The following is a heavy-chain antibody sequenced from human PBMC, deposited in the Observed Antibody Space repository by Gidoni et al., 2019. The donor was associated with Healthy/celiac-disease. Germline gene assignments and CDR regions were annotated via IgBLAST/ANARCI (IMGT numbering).Heavy chain of an antibody. Sequence: QVQLVESGGGVVQPGRSLRLSCAASGFTFSSYGIHWVRQAPGKGLEWVAVISYDGSNKYYADSVKGRFTISRDNSKNTLYLQMNSLRAEDTAVYYCAKDTAGGIAARSGRNDRRWGYFDYWGQGTLVTVSS. J-gene: IGHJ4*02. CDR1: GFTFSSYG. D-gene: IGHD6-6*01. CDR3: AKDTAGGIAARSGRNDRRWGYFDY. V-gene: IGHV3-30*18. CDR2: ISYDGSNK.